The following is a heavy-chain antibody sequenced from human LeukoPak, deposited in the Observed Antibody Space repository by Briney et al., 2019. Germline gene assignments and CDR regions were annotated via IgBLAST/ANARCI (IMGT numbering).Heavy chain of an antibody. CDR1: GYTFNSYD. J-gene: IGHJ4*02. Sequence: ASVKVSCKASGYTFNSYDVSWVRQAPGQGLEWMAWISTYNGNTSYALKVQGRATMTTDTSTSTAYMELRSLRSDDTAVYYCARVLRYEFRSAYYFGYWGQGTLVTVSS. CDR3: ARVLRYEFRSAYYFGY. CDR2: ISTYNGNT. D-gene: IGHD3-3*01. V-gene: IGHV1-18*01.